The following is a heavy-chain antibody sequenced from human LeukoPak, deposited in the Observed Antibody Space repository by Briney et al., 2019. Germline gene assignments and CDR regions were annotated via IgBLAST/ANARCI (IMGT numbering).Heavy chain of an antibody. CDR3: AASSGYYRLYYYYYMDV. J-gene: IGHJ6*03. CDR2: IYYSGST. D-gene: IGHD3-22*01. V-gene: IGHV4-39*07. CDR1: GFTFSSYS. Sequence: GSLRLSCAASGFTFSSYSMNWVRQAPGKGLEWIGSIYYSGSTYYNPSLKSRVTISVDTSKNQFSLKLSSVTAADTAVYYCAASSGYYRLYYYYYMDVWGKGTTVTVSS.